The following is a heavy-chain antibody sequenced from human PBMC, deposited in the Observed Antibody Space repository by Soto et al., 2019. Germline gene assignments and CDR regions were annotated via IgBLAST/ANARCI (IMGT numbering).Heavy chain of an antibody. J-gene: IGHJ6*03. V-gene: IGHV1-8*01. D-gene: IGHD2-8*01. CDR2: MNPNSGNT. Sequence: ASVKVSCKASGYTFTSYDINWVRQATGQGLEWMGWMNPNSGNTGYAQKFQGRVTMTRNTSISTAYMELSSLRSEDTAVYYCARRYCTNGVCPLDYYYYYMDVWGKGTTDTVSS. CDR3: ARRYCTNGVCPLDYYYYYMDV. CDR1: GYTFTSYD.